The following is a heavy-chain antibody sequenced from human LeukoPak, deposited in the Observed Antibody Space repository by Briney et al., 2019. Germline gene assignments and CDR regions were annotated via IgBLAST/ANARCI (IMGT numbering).Heavy chain of an antibody. J-gene: IGHJ4*02. V-gene: IGHV3-21*01. CDR3: AKDGYDILTGPTNFFDY. D-gene: IGHD3-9*01. CDR1: GFTFSTYS. Sequence: PGGSLRLSCAASGFTFSTYSGNSIRQAPGKGLEWVSSISDDSNYIFYADSVKGRFTISRDNAKNSLYLQMNSLRAEDTAVYYCAKDGYDILTGPTNFFDYWGQGTLVTVSS. CDR2: ISDDSNYI.